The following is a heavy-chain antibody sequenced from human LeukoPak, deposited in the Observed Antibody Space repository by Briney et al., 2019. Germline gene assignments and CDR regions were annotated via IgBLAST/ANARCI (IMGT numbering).Heavy chain of an antibody. CDR3: AREIGDYYDSSGYRTYYFDY. J-gene: IGHJ4*02. CDR2: IYTSGST. D-gene: IGHD3-22*01. Sequence: PSETLSLTCTVSGGSISSYYWSWIRQPARKALEWIGRIYTSGSTNYSPSLKSRVTMSVDTSKNQISLKLSSVTAADTAVYYCAREIGDYYDSSGYRTYYFDYWGQGTLVTVSS. V-gene: IGHV4-4*07. CDR1: GGSISSYY.